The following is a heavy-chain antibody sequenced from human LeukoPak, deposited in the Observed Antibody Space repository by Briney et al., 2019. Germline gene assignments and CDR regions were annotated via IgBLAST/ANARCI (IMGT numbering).Heavy chain of an antibody. CDR1: GFTVSSNY. CDR3: ARGGYYYDSSGYQFDY. CDR2: IYSGGST. J-gene: IGHJ4*02. V-gene: IGHV3-53*01. Sequence: GGSLRLSCAVSGFTVSSNYMSWVRQAPGKGLEWVSVIYSGGSTYYADSVKGRFTISRDNSKNALYLQMNSLRAEDTAVYYCARGGYYYDSSGYQFDYWGQGTLVTVSS. D-gene: IGHD3-22*01.